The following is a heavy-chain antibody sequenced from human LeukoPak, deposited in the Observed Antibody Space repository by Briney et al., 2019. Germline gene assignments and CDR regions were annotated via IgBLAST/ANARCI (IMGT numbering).Heavy chain of an antibody. CDR1: GFTFSSNY. Sequence: GGSLSLSCAASGFTFSSNYMSWVRQAPGKGLEWVSVIYSGGSTYYSDSVKGRFTISRDNSKNTLYLQMNSLRAEDTAVYYCARGRQGRWLQVRGWYYFDYWGQGTLVTVSS. CDR2: IYSGGST. CDR3: ARGRQGRWLQVRGWYYFDY. V-gene: IGHV3-53*01. J-gene: IGHJ4*02. D-gene: IGHD5-24*01.